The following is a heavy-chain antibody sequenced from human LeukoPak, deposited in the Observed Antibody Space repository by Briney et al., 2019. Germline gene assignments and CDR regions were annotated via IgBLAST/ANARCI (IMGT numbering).Heavy chain of an antibody. CDR1: GGTFSSYA. Sequence: SVKVSCKASGGTFSSYAISWVRQAPGQGLEWMGGIIPIFGTANYAQKFQGRVTITADESTSTAYMELSSLRSEDTAVYYCARGSDLLAAFDIWGQGTMVTVSS. V-gene: IGHV1-69*01. CDR2: IIPIFGTA. CDR3: ARGSDLLAAFDI. J-gene: IGHJ3*02. D-gene: IGHD3-3*01.